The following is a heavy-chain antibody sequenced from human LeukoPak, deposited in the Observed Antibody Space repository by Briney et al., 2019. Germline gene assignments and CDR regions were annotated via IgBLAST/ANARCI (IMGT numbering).Heavy chain of an antibody. CDR1: GYTFSSHG. D-gene: IGHD3-16*01. CDR2: INGAGDYT. Sequence: PGGSLRLSCAASGYTFSSHGFTWVRQAPGKGLEWVSTINGAGDYTYYAETVKGRFTISRDNSKNTLYLQMHSLRAEDTAIYYCAKVSVCYGCYLDYWGQGTLVTVS. CDR3: AKVSVCYGCYLDY. V-gene: IGHV3-23*01. J-gene: IGHJ4*02.